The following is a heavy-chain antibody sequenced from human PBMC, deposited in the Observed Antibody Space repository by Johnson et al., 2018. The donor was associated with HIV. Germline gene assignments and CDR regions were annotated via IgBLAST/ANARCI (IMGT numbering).Heavy chain of an antibody. CDR3: ARDRGGITGTQSAFDI. J-gene: IGHJ3*02. V-gene: IGHV3-66*01. CDR2: INSGGGT. D-gene: IGHD1-20*01. CDR1: GFTVSSNY. Sequence: VQLVESGGGLVQPGGSLRLSCAASGFTVSSNYMTWVRQGPGKGLEWVSVINSGGGTYYADAVKGRFTISRDNAKNSLYLQMNSLRAEDTAVYYCARDRGGITGTQSAFDIWGQGTMVTVSS.